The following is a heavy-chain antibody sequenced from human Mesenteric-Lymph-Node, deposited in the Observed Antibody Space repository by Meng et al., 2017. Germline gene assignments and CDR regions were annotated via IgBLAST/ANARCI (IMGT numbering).Heavy chain of an antibody. V-gene: IGHV4-34*01. D-gene: IGHD3-10*01. Sequence: QVLLQQWGAGLLKPSETLALACAVYGGSFSGYYWCWIRQPPGKGLEWIGAIYHSGSTSYNPSLQSRVTMFVDTSKNQFSLMLTSVTATDTAVYYCARRRGGSGRDCWGQGTLVTVSS. CDR2: IYHSGST. CDR3: ARRRGGSGRDC. CDR1: GGSFSGYY. J-gene: IGHJ4*02.